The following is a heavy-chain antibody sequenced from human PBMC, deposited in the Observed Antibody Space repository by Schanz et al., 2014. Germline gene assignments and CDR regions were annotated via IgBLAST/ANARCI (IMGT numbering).Heavy chain of an antibody. V-gene: IGHV3-23*01. CDR3: LAPDYGMDV. Sequence: EVHLLESGGGLVQPGGSLRLSCAASGFSFGTYAMSWVRQAPGKGLLWVSGFDAHDGRAYYADSAKGRFTISRDNSKNTVYIQMNSLRAEDTAVYYCLAPDYGMDVWGQGTTVTVSS. CDR2: FDAHDGRA. J-gene: IGHJ6*02. CDR1: GFSFGTYA.